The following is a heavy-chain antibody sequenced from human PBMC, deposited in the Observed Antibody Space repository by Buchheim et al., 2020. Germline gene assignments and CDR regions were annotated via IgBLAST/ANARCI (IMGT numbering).Heavy chain of an antibody. J-gene: IGHJ4*02. Sequence: QVQVVQSGAEVKKPGASVKVSCKASGYTFISYHIHWVRQAPGQGLEWMGMINPYSGDTTYARRLQGRVIMTRDTSTKTVYMELTSLRSDDTGIYYCARDHRAAHDYWGQGTL. CDR3: ARDHRAAHDY. CDR2: INPYSGDT. CDR1: GYTFISYH. D-gene: IGHD6-6*01. V-gene: IGHV1-46*04.